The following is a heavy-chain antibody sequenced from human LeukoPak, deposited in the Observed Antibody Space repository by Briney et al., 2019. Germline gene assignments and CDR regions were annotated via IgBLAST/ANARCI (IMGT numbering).Heavy chain of an antibody. Sequence: GGSLRLSCAASGFTFSSNWITWVRQPPGKEPEWLSYINNKGDNILYRDSVKGRFTISRDNAENSLYLQMNSLKAEDTAVYYCATSRVFDYWGQGALVIVSS. CDR3: ATSRVFDY. J-gene: IGHJ4*02. CDR2: INNKGDNI. V-gene: IGHV3-48*04. CDR1: GFTFSSNW.